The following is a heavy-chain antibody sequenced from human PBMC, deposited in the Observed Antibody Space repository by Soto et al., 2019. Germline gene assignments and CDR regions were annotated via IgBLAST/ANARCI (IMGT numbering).Heavy chain of an antibody. J-gene: IGHJ4*02. CDR1: GGSISNYF. Sequence: SETLSLTCTVSGGSISNYFWSWIRQPPGKGLEWIGYIYDTKSTNYNPSLKSRVTISVDTSKNQFSLKLSSVAAADTAVYYCARLGGSYAVPHFDYWGQGTLVTVSS. CDR3: ARLGGSYAVPHFDY. CDR2: IYDTKST. D-gene: IGHD1-26*01. V-gene: IGHV4-59*08.